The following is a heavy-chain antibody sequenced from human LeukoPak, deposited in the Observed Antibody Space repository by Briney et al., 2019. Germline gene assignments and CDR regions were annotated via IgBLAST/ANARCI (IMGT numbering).Heavy chain of an antibody. V-gene: IGHV3-48*02. CDR1: GFTFSTYS. CDR2: ISGSSSHI. Sequence: PGGSLRLSCAASGFTFSTYSMHWVRQAPGKGLEWVSSISGSSSHIFYADSVKGRFTISRDNAKNSLYLQMNSLTDEDTAVYYCARRNIAAAALDYWGRGTLVTVSS. D-gene: IGHD6-13*01. CDR3: ARRNIAAAALDY. J-gene: IGHJ4*02.